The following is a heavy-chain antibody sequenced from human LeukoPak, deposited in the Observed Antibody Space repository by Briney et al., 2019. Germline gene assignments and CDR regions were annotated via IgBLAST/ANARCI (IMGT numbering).Heavy chain of an antibody. Sequence: SVKVSCKCSGYTFTSYYMHWVRQAPGQALEWMGIINPSGGSTSYAQKFQGRVTLTRDTSTSTVYMELSSLRSEDTAVYYCARGSGLLVVTPGACYFDYWGQGTLVTVSS. CDR3: ARGSGLLVVTPGACYFDY. J-gene: IGHJ4*02. V-gene: IGHV1-46*01. D-gene: IGHD4-23*01. CDR1: GYTFTSYY. CDR2: INPSGGST.